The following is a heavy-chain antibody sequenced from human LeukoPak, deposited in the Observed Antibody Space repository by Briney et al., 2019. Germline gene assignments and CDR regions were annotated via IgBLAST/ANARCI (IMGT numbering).Heavy chain of an antibody. CDR2: IIPIFGTA. CDR1: GGTFSSYA. J-gene: IGHJ6*02. Sequence: ASVKVSCKASGGTFSSYAISWVRQAPGQGLEWMGGIIPIFGTANYAQKFQGRVTITADESTSTAYMELSSLRSEDTAVYYCGTTVTTFFAYYYYGMDVWGQGTTVTVSS. CDR3: GTTVTTFFAYYYYGMDV. V-gene: IGHV1-69*13. D-gene: IGHD4-17*01.